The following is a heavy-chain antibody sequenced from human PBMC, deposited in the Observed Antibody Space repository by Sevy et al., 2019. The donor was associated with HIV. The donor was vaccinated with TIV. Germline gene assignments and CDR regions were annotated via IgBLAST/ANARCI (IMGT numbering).Heavy chain of an antibody. V-gene: IGHV3-33*08. CDR1: GFTFSSYG. CDR2: IWYDGSNK. J-gene: IGHJ3*02. D-gene: IGHD2-2*02. Sequence: GGSLRLSCAASGFTFSSYGMHWVRQAPGKGLEWVAVIWYDGSNKYYADSVKGRFTISRDNSKNTLYLQMNSLRAEDTAVYYCASVPVGYCSSTSCYKGDAFDIWGQGTMVTVSS. CDR3: ASVPVGYCSSTSCYKGDAFDI.